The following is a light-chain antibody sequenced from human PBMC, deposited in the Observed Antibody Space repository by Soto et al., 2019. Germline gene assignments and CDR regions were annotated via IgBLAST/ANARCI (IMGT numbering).Light chain of an antibody. V-gene: IGKV1-39*01. CDR2: SAY. CDR1: QSISSW. Sequence: DIQMTQSPSTLSASVGDRVTITCRASQSISSWLAWYQQKPGKAPKLLIYSAYSLQSGVSPRFSGDGSGTDFTLTISSLQPEDFATYYCQQSYNFPRTFGQGTTV. CDR3: QQSYNFPRT. J-gene: IGKJ1*01.